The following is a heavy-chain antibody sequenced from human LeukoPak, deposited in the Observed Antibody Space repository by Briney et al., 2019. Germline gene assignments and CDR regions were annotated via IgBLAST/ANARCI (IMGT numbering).Heavy chain of an antibody. V-gene: IGHV4-39*01. Sequence: SETLSLTCTVSGGSISSSSYYWGWIRQPPGKGLEWIGSIYHSGSTYYNPSLKSRVTISVDTSKNQFSLKLSSVTAADTAVYYCARRIEYYDSSGYYWIDYYYYYGMDVWGQGTTVTVSS. J-gene: IGHJ6*02. CDR1: GGSISSSSYY. D-gene: IGHD3-22*01. CDR3: ARRIEYYDSSGYYWIDYYYYYGMDV. CDR2: IYHSGST.